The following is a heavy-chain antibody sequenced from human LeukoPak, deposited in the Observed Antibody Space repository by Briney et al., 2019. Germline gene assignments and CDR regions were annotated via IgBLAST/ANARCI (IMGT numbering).Heavy chain of an antibody. CDR3: ARTASYNLDY. CDR2: INHSGST. D-gene: IGHD1-14*01. V-gene: IGHV4-34*01. Sequence: SETLSLTCAVYGGSFSGYYWSWIRQPPGKGLEWIGEINHSGSTNYNPSLKSRVTISVDTSKNQFSLKLSSVTAADTAVYYCARTASYNLDYWGQGTLVTVSS. CDR1: GGSFSGYY. J-gene: IGHJ4*02.